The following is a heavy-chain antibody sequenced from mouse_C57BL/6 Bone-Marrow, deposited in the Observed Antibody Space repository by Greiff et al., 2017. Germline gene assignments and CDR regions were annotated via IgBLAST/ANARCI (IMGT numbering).Heavy chain of an antibody. J-gene: IGHJ4*01. D-gene: IGHD1-1*01. CDR3: ARGKLLLPAMDY. V-gene: IGHV1-7*01. CDR2: INPSSGYT. CDR1: GYTFTSYW. Sequence: LQESGAELAKPGASVKLSCKASGYTFTSYWMPWVKQRPGQGLEWIGYINPSSGYTKYNQKFKDKATLTADKSSSTAYMQLGRLTYEDSAFYYCARGKLLLPAMDYWGQGTSVTVSS.